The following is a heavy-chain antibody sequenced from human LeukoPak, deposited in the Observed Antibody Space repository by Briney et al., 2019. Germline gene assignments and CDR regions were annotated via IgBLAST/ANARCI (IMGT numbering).Heavy chain of an antibody. J-gene: IGHJ4*02. CDR2: ISYDGSNK. V-gene: IGHV3-30-3*01. CDR1: GFTFSSYA. Sequence: GGSLRLSCAASGFTFSSYAMHWVRQAPGKGLEWAAVISYDGSNKYYADSVKGRFTISRDNSKNTLYLQMNSLRAEDTAVYYCARDAHYDFWSGYYSTWPLGYWGQGTLVTVSS. CDR3: ARDAHYDFWSGYYSTWPLGY. D-gene: IGHD3-3*01.